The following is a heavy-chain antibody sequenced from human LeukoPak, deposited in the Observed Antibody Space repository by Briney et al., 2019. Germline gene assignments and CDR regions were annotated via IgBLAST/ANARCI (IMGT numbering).Heavy chain of an antibody. V-gene: IGHV1-2*06. CDR1: GYTFTGYY. J-gene: IGHJ6*02. CDR3: ARVKSSGFLRYYYYYGMDV. D-gene: IGHD6-19*01. Sequence: ASVKVSCKASGYTFTGYYMHWVRQAPGQGLEWMGRINPNSGGTNYAQKFQGRVTMTRDTSISTAYMELSRLRSDDTAVYYCARVKSSGFLRYYYYYGMDVWGQGTTVTVSS. CDR2: INPNSGGT.